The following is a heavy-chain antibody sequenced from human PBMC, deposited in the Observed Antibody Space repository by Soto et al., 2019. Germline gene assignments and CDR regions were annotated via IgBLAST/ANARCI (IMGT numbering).Heavy chain of an antibody. CDR1: GVTFSSYA. Sequence: PGGSLRLSCAASGVTFSSYAMHWVRPAPGKGLEWVAVISYDGSNKYYADSVKGRFTISRDNSKNTLYLQMNSLRAEDTAVYYCARSVSSYDILTGYYNPYYYYGMDAWGQGTTVTVSS. D-gene: IGHD3-9*01. V-gene: IGHV3-30-3*01. J-gene: IGHJ6*02. CDR2: ISYDGSNK. CDR3: ARSVSSYDILTGYYNPYYYYGMDA.